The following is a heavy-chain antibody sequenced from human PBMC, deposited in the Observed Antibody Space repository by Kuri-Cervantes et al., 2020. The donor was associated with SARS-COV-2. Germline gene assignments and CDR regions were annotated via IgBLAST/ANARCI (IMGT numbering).Heavy chain of an antibody. Sequence: GESLKISCAASGFTFGGHWIHWVRQAPGKGLEWVAVISYDGSNKYYADSVKGRFTISRDNSKNTLYLQMNSLRAEDTAVYYCARAKRGLRSHYFYGMDVWGQGTTVTVSS. J-gene: IGHJ6*02. D-gene: IGHD2-15*01. V-gene: IGHV3-30*03. CDR1: GFTFGGHW. CDR2: ISYDGSNK. CDR3: ARAKRGLRSHYFYGMDV.